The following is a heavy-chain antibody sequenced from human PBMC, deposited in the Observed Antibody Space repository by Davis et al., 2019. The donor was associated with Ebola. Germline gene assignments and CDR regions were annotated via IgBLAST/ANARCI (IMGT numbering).Heavy chain of an antibody. CDR1: SFPFTNYW. V-gene: IGHV5-51*01. CDR3: ASSSSGGFDI. CDR2: IYPGDSDT. Sequence: GESLKISCKSSSFPFTNYWIGWVRQMPGKGLEWMGIIYPGDSDTRYSPSFQGQVTISADKSISTAYLQWSSLKTSDTAMYYCASSSSGGFDIWGQGTMVSVSS. D-gene: IGHD6-6*01. J-gene: IGHJ3*02.